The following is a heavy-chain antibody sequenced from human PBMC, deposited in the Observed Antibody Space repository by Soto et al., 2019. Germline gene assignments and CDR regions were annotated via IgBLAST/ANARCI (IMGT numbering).Heavy chain of an antibody. D-gene: IGHD2-15*01. CDR3: ARDQIVLAY. J-gene: IGHJ4*02. CDR2: ISGYSGDA. V-gene: IGHV1-18*04. Sequence: VQLVQSGAEAKKPGASVKVSCRASGYTFTTYAFNWVRQAPGQGLEWMGWISGYSGDANYAQKFQRRVTMTPDTSTSTAYMELRRLRSDYTAVYYCARDQIVLAYWGQGTLVTVSS. CDR1: GYTFTTYA.